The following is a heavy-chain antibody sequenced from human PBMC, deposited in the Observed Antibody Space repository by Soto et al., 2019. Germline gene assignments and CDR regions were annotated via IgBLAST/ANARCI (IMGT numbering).Heavy chain of an antibody. J-gene: IGHJ5*02. D-gene: IGHD6-6*01. CDR2: IIPIFGTA. V-gene: IGHV1-69*13. CDR3: ARGEDSSSSAGPPQKDNWFDP. Sequence: ASVKVSCKASGGTFSSYAISWVRQAPGQGLEWMGGIIPIFGTANYAQKFQGRVTITADESTSSAYMELSSLRSEDTAVYYCARGEDSSSSAGPPQKDNWFDPWGQGTLVTVSS. CDR1: GGTFSSYA.